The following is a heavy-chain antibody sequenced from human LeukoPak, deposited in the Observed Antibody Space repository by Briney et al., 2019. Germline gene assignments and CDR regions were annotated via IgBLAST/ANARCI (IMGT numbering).Heavy chain of an antibody. D-gene: IGHD3-16*01. CDR3: ASGGFSYYFDY. Sequence: GGSLRLSCRASRFSFSDYDMHWVRQAPGKGLEWVAFIRYDGSNIYYADSVKGRFTISRDISKNTLYLQMNSLRPEDTAVYYCASGGFSYYFDYWGQGTLVTVSS. V-gene: IGHV3-30*02. CDR1: RFSFSDYD. J-gene: IGHJ4*02. CDR2: IRYDGSNI.